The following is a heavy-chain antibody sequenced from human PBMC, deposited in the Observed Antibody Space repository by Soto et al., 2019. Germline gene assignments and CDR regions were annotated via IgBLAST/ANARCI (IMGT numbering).Heavy chain of an antibody. Sequence: ASVKVSCKASGYTFTSYGMGWVRQAPGQGLEWMGWINTYKGNTNYAQKLQGRVTMTTDTSTSTAYMELRSLRSDDTAVYYCAARSGRDPYYFDYWGQGTLVTVSS. CDR1: GYTFTSYG. V-gene: IGHV1-18*01. CDR2: INTYKGNT. CDR3: AARSGRDPYYFDY. D-gene: IGHD1-26*01. J-gene: IGHJ4*02.